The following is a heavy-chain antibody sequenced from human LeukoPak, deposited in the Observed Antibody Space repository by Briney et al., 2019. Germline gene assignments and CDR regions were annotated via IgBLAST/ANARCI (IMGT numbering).Heavy chain of an antibody. CDR1: GLTFSSYG. CDR2: ISYDGSNK. J-gene: IGHJ4*02. V-gene: IGHV3-30*18. CDR3: AKDDYDILTGYSFDY. Sequence: PGGSVRLFCAASGLTFSSYGMHWVRQARGKGLEWVAVISYDGSNKYYADSVRGRFTIYRDNSKNTLYLQMNSLRAEDTAVYYCAKDDYDILTGYSFDYWGQGTLVTVSS. D-gene: IGHD3-9*01.